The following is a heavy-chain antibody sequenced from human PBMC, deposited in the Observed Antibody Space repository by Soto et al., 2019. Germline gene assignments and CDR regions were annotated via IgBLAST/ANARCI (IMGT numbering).Heavy chain of an antibody. D-gene: IGHD1-26*01. Sequence: QVQLVQSGAELKKPGSSVKVSCKASGGNFSDHGISWVRQAPGQGLEWMGGIIPLFGTTNYAHKFKGRVTITADEATSTVYMELTSLRFEDTAIECCATARGTSGYNWFDPWGQGTLVIVSS. J-gene: IGHJ5*02. CDR3: ATARGTSGYNWFDP. CDR1: GGNFSDHG. V-gene: IGHV1-69*01. CDR2: IIPLFGTT.